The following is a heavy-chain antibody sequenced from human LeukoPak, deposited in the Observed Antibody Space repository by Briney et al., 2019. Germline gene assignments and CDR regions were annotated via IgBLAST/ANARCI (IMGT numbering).Heavy chain of an antibody. Sequence: SETLSLTCTVSGGSISSYYWSWIRQPAGKGLEWIGRIYTSGSTNYNPSLKSRATMSVDTSKNQFSLKLSSVTAADTAVYYCAREGLVGATENWFDPWGQGTLVTVSS. CDR3: AREGLVGATENWFDP. V-gene: IGHV4-4*07. CDR1: GGSISSYY. D-gene: IGHD1-26*01. J-gene: IGHJ5*02. CDR2: IYTSGST.